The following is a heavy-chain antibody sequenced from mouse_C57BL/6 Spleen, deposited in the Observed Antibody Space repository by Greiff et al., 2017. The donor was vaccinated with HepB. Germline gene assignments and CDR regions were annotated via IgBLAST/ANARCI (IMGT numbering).Heavy chain of an antibody. J-gene: IGHJ3*01. V-gene: IGHV1-76*01. CDR3: ARGFPTEAWFAY. Sequence: QVQLQHSGAELVRPGASVKLSCKASGYTFTDYYINWVKQRPGQGLEWIARIYPGSGNTYYNEKFKGKATLTAEKSSSTAYMQLSSLTSEDSAVYFCARGFPTEAWFAYWGQGTLVTVSA. CDR2: IYPGSGNT. CDR1: GYTFTDYY.